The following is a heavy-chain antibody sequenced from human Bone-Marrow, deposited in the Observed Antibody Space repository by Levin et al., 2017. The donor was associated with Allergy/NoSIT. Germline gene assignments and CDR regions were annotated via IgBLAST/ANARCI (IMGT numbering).Heavy chain of an antibody. V-gene: IGHV3-66*01. D-gene: IGHD1-26*01. J-gene: IGHJ4*02. CDR2: IYSGGST. Sequence: AGESLKISCAASGFTVSSNYMSWVRQAPGKGLEWVSVIYSGGSTYYADSVKGRFTISRDNSKNTLYLQMNSLRAEDTAVYYCARGGVGATSDYWGQGTLVTVSS. CDR1: GFTVSSNY. CDR3: ARGGVGATSDY.